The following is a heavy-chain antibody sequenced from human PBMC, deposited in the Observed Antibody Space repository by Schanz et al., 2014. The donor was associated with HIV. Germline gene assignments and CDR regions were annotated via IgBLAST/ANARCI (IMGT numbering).Heavy chain of an antibody. CDR3: ARDVAGCSGTSCYSDAFDI. D-gene: IGHD2-2*01. CDR2: IWHDGSSK. V-gene: IGHV3-33*08. Sequence: QVQLVESGGGVVQPGRSLRLSCAASGFTFSSYGMHWVRQAPGKGLEWVAVIWHDGSSKYYADSVKGRFTISRDNSKNTLFLQMNSLRAEDTAVYFCARDVAGCSGTSCYSDAFDIWGQGTTVTVSS. J-gene: IGHJ3*02. CDR1: GFTFSSYG.